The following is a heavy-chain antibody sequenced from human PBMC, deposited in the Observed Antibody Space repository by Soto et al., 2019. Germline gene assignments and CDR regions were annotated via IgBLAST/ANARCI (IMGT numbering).Heavy chain of an antibody. V-gene: IGHV3-11*01. CDR2: IDTSSTKI. CDR3: ASHYDLWTGYLSPVDY. D-gene: IGHD3-3*01. J-gene: IGHJ4*02. CDR1: GYSFSDYY. Sequence: GGSLRLSCAASGYSFSDYYLSWIRQAPGKGLEWISYIDTSSTKIYYADSVRGRFTISRDNGKNSLFLEMNNLRVEDTAVYFCASHYDLWTGYLSPVDYWGRGTLVTVSS.